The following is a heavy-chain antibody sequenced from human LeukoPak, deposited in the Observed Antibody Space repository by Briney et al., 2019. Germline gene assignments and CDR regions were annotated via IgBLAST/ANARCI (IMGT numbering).Heavy chain of an antibody. CDR1: GFSLSTSGMC. CDR3: ARIGLVYYFDY. Sequence: SGPTLVNPTQTLTLTCTFPGFSLSTSGMCVSWVRQPPGKALEWLARIDWDDDKYYSTSLKARLTISKDTSKNQVVLTMTNMDPVDTATYYCARIGLVYYFDYWGQGTLVTVSS. V-gene: IGHV2-70*11. D-gene: IGHD5/OR15-5a*01. J-gene: IGHJ4*02. CDR2: IDWDDDK.